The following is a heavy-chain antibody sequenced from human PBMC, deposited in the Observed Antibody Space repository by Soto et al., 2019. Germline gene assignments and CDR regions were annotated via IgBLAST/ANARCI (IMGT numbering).Heavy chain of an antibody. Sequence: GGSLRLSCAASGFTFSNAWMNWVRQAPGKGLEWVGRIKSKTDGGTTDYAAPVKGRFTISRDDSKNTLYLQMNSLKTEDTAVYYCTTGGSYYVFWSGYYMSWFYPWGQGTLVTVSS. CDR2: IKSKTDGGTT. J-gene: IGHJ5*02. V-gene: IGHV3-15*07. D-gene: IGHD3-3*01. CDR3: TTGGSYYVFWSGYYMSWFYP. CDR1: GFTFSNAW.